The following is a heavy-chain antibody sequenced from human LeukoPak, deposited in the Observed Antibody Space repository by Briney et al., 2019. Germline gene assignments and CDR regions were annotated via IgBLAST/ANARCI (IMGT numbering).Heavy chain of an antibody. CDR1: GGSFSGYY. V-gene: IGHV4-59*01. CDR3: ARDSTGKFDY. Sequence: SETLSLTCAVYGGSFSGYYWSWIRQPPGKGLEWIGYIYYSGSTNYNPSLKSRVTISVDTSKNQFSLKLSSVTAADTAVYYRARDSTGKFDYWGQGTLVTVSS. D-gene: IGHD4-17*01. CDR2: IYYSGST. J-gene: IGHJ4*02.